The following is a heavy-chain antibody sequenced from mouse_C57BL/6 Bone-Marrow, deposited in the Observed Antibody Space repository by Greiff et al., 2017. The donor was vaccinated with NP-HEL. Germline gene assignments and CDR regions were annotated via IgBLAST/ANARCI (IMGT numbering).Heavy chain of an antibody. D-gene: IGHD1-1*01. Sequence: VQLQQPGAELVKPGASVKMSCKASGYTFTSYWITWVKQRPGQGLEWIGDIYPGSGSTNYNEKFKSKATLTVDTSSSTAYMQLSSLTSEDSAVYYCASKDYYGSRDYFDYWGQGTTLTVSS. J-gene: IGHJ2*01. V-gene: IGHV1-55*01. CDR2: IYPGSGST. CDR3: ASKDYYGSRDYFDY. CDR1: GYTFTSYW.